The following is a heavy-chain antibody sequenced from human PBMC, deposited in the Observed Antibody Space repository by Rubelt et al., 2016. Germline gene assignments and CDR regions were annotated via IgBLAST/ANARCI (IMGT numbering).Heavy chain of an antibody. V-gene: IGHV3-7*01. J-gene: IGHJ4*02. CDR1: GFTFNMYW. Sequence: EVYLVESGGGLVQPGGSLRLSCAASGFTFNMYWMTWVRQAPGKGLEWVATIKEDGSATYSMDSVKGRLPISRDNAKNSAYLPMSGLTDQDTGVYYCGRGRHALDYWGQGTLVTVSS. CDR3: GRGRHALDY. CDR2: IKEDGSAT.